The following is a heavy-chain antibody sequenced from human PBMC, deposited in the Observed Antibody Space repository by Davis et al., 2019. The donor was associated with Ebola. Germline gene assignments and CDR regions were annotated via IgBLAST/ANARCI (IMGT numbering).Heavy chain of an antibody. D-gene: IGHD5-18*01. Sequence: PGGSLRLSCAASGFTFSSYGMHWVRQAPGKGLEWVAVIWYDGSNKYYADSVKGRFTISRDNSKNTLYLQMNSLRAEDTAVYYCARVSWIQLWPHFDYWGQGTLVTVSS. CDR3: ARVSWIQLWPHFDY. CDR1: GFTFSSYG. CDR2: IWYDGSNK. V-gene: IGHV3-30*19. J-gene: IGHJ4*02.